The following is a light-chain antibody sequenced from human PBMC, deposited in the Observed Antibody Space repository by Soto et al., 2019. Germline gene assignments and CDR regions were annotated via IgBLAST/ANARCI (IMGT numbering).Light chain of an antibody. CDR1: QSVSSSY. J-gene: IGKJ1*01. CDR2: GAS. Sequence: EIVLTQSPGTLSLSPGERATLSCRASQSVSSSYLAWYQQKPGQAPRLIIYGASSRATGIPDRFSGSGSGTDFPLTISILEHEDFAVYYWQQYGSSPVTFGQGTKVEIK. V-gene: IGKV3-20*01. CDR3: QQYGSSPVT.